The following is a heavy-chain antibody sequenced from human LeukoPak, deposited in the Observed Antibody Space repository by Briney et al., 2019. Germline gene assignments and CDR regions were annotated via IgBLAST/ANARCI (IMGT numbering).Heavy chain of an antibody. V-gene: IGHV1-46*01. CDR1: GYTFTSYY. CDR2: INPSGGST. Sequence: ASVKVSCKASGYTFTSYYMHWVRQAPGQGLEWMGIINPSGGSTSYAQKFQGRVSMTRDTSTSTVYMELSSLRSEDTAVYYCASDSSGWYHGTYNWFDPWGQGTLVTVSS. D-gene: IGHD6-19*01. J-gene: IGHJ5*02. CDR3: ASDSSGWYHGTYNWFDP.